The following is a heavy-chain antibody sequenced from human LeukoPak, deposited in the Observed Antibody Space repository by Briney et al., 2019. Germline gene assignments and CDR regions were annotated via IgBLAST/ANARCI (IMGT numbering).Heavy chain of an antibody. CDR1: GYTFTSYY. CDR3: ARVESHGQQLVQGY. Sequence: ASVKVSCKASGYTFTSYYMHWVRQAPGQGLEWMGWINPNSGGTNYAQKFQGRVTMTRDTSISTAYMELSRLRSDDTAVYYCARVESHGQQLVQGYWGQGTLVTVSS. D-gene: IGHD6-13*01. J-gene: IGHJ4*02. V-gene: IGHV1-2*02. CDR2: INPNSGGT.